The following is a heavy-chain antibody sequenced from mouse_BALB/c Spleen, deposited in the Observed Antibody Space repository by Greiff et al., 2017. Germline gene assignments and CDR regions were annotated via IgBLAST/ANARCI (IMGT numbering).Heavy chain of an antibody. D-gene: IGHD3-1*01. V-gene: IGHV1-87*01. CDR2: IYPGDGDT. CDR3: ARSGDAMDY. CDR1: GYTFTSYW. J-gene: IGHJ4*01. Sequence: VQLQQSGAELARPGASVKLSCTASGYTFTSYWMQWVKQRPGQGLEWIGAIYPGDGDTRYTQKFKGKATLTADKSSSTAYMQLSSLASEDSAVYYCARSGDAMDYWGQGTSVTVSS.